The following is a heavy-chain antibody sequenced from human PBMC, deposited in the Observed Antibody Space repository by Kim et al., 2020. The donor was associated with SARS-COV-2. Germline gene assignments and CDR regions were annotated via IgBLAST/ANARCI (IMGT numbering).Heavy chain of an antibody. D-gene: IGHD3-22*01. CDR2: ISGSGGST. CDR3: AKDLYYYDSSGYYFLFDY. J-gene: IGHJ4*02. CDR1: GFTFSSYA. V-gene: IGHV3-23*01. Sequence: GGSLRLSCAASGFTFSSYAMSWVRQAPGKGLEWVSAISGSGGSTYYADSVKGRFTISRDNSKNTLYLQMNSLRAEDTAVYYCAKDLYYYDSSGYYFLFDYWGQGTLVTVSS.